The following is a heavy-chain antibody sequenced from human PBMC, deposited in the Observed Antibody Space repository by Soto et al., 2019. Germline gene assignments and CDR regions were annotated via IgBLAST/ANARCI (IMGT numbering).Heavy chain of an antibody. CDR3: ARSFTRSRRGGVAFDY. CDR1: GGTISSFG. Sequence: QVQLVQSGAEVKKPGSSVKVSCTTSGGTISSFGMNWVRQAPGQGLEWMGGIVPIDGSTKYAEKFQGRVTITADAFTSTVYLDLSSLRWGDAAVYYCARSFTRSRRGGVAFDYWGQGTLLPVPP. D-gene: IGHD3-3*01. J-gene: IGHJ4*02. CDR2: IVPIDGST. V-gene: IGHV1-69*01.